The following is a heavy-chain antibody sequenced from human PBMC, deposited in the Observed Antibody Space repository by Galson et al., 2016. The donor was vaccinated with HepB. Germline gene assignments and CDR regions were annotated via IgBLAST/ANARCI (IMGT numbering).Heavy chain of an antibody. Sequence: SCKASGYTFPSYAMHWVRQAPGERLEWMGRINGGNGNTNYSQKFQGRIAITRDTSASTAHMDLNSLRSEDTAVYYCARDLLSSISVHAGGVWGQGTTVTVSS. J-gene: IGHJ6*02. D-gene: IGHD6-6*01. CDR3: ARDLLSSISVHAGGV. CDR1: GYTFPSYA. V-gene: IGHV1-3*01. CDR2: INGGNGNT.